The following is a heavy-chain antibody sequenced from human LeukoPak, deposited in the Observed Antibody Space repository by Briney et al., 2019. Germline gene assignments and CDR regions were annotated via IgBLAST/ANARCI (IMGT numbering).Heavy chain of an antibody. CDR2: INWNGDST. CDR1: GFTVYDFG. CDR3: ARDVRYLDY. J-gene: IGHJ4*02. D-gene: IGHD3-9*01. Sequence: PGGSLRLSCVISGFTVYDFGMSWVRQAPGRGLEWVSGINWNGDSTGYADSVKGRFTISRDNAKNSLYLQMNSLRAEDTALYYCARDVRYLDYWGQGTLVTVSS. V-gene: IGHV3-20*04.